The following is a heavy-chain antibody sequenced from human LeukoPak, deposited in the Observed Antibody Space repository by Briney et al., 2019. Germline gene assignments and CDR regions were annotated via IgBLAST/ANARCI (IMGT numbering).Heavy chain of an antibody. CDR3: ARCREFWSGHFGMDYFDS. CDR1: GFTFSTYW. V-gene: IGHV3-7*01. J-gene: IGHJ4*02. D-gene: IGHD3-3*01. CDR2: IDQDGSET. Sequence: SGGSLRLSCAGSGFTFSTYWMSWVRQAPGKGLEWVATIDQDGSETFYVDSVKGRFIISKDNAKNSVFLQLNSLRGEDTGVYFCARCREFWSGHFGMDYFDSWGLGTLVTVSS.